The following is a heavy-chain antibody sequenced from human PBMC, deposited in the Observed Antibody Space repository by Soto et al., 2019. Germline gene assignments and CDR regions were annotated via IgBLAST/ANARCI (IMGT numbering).Heavy chain of an antibody. Sequence: GASVKVSGQVSGYHLTALSMHWVRQAPGNGLEWMGGFDPDDGETIYAQKFQGRVTMTEDTSTATAYMELSSLRSEDTAVYYCATVRFGERYGMDVWGQGTTVTVSS. CDR3: ATVRFGERYGMDV. V-gene: IGHV1-24*01. CDR1: GYHLTALS. D-gene: IGHD3-10*01. J-gene: IGHJ6*02. CDR2: FDPDDGET.